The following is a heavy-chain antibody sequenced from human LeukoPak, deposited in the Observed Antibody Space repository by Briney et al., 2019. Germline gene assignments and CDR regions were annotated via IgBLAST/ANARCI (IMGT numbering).Heavy chain of an antibody. Sequence: SETLSLTCTVSGTSVGSAGYYWSWIRQPPGGGLEWLGYIYYISNTNYNPSLKSRVTMSVDPSKNQFSLKLNSVTAADTAVYYCARTQSQSGSYRYYFGYWGQGTLVTVSS. CDR1: GTSVGSAGYY. D-gene: IGHD1-26*01. J-gene: IGHJ4*02. CDR2: IYYISNT. CDR3: ARTQSQSGSYRYYFGY. V-gene: IGHV4-61*08.